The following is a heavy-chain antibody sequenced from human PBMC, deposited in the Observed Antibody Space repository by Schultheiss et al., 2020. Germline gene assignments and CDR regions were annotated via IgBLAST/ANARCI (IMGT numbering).Heavy chain of an antibody. V-gene: IGHV3-33*01. CDR3: ARELSGWYPYYYYGMDV. Sequence: GGSLRLSCAASGFTFSSYGMHWVRQAPGKGLEWVAVIWYDGSNKYYADSVKGRFTISRDNSKNTLYLQMNSLRAEDTAVYYCARELSGWYPYYYYGMDVWGQGTTVTVSS. CDR1: GFTFSSYG. D-gene: IGHD6-19*01. CDR2: IWYDGSNK. J-gene: IGHJ6*02.